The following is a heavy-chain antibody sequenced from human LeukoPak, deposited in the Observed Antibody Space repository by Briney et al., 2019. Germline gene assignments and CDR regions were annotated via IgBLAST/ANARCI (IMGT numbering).Heavy chain of an antibody. V-gene: IGHV3-30-3*01. CDR3: ARDTLGGYDYYFDY. CDR2: ISYDGSNK. Sequence: GGSLRLSCAASGFTFSSYAMHWVRQAPGKGLEWVAVISYDGSNKYYADSVKGRFTISRDNSKNTLYLQMNSLRAEDTAVYYCARDTLGGYDYYFDYWGQGTLVTVSS. CDR1: GFTFSSYA. J-gene: IGHJ4*02. D-gene: IGHD5-12*01.